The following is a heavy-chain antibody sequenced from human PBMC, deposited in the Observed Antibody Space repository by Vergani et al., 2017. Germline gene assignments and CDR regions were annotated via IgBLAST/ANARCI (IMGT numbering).Heavy chain of an antibody. J-gene: IGHJ4*02. Sequence: QVQLQQWGAGLLKPSETLSLTCAVYGGSFSGYYRSWIRQPPGKGLEWIGEINHSGSTNYNPSLKSRVTISVDTSKNQFSLKLSSVTAADTAVYYCARGVYYDFWSGYYGKRYYFDYWGQGTLVTVSS. CDR1: GGSFSGYY. D-gene: IGHD3-3*01. CDR3: ARGVYYDFWSGYYGKRYYFDY. V-gene: IGHV4-34*01. CDR2: INHSGST.